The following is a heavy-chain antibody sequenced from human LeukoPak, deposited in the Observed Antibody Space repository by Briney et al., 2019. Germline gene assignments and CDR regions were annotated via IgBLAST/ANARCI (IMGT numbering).Heavy chain of an antibody. CDR1: GFTFSSYW. CDR3: ARGATIFGVVINPYYFDY. CDR2: IKQDGSEK. D-gene: IGHD3-3*01. V-gene: IGHV3-7*01. J-gene: IGHJ4*02. Sequence: GGSLRLSYAASGFTFSSYWMSWVRQAPGKGLEWVANIKQDGSEKYYVDSVKGRFTISGDNAKNSLYLQMNSLRAEDTAVYYCARGATIFGVVINPYYFDYWGQGTLVTVSS.